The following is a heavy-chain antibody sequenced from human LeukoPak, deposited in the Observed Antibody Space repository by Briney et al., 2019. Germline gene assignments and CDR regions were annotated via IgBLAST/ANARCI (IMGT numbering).Heavy chain of an antibody. CDR3: ARGRQLWPYYFDY. CDR2: INPNSGGT. V-gene: IGHV1-2*02. J-gene: IGHJ4*02. D-gene: IGHD5-18*01. Sequence: ASVKVSCKASGYTFTGYYMHWVRQAPGQGLEGMGWINPNSGGTNYAQKFQGRVTMTRDTSISTAYMELNRLRSDDTAVYYCARGRQLWPYYFDYWGQGTLVTVSS. CDR1: GYTFTGYY.